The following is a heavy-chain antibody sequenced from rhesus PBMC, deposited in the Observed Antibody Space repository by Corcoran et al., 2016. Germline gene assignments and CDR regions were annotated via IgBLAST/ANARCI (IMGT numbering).Heavy chain of an antibody. D-gene: IGHD3-16*01. CDR2: IYGSGGRN. Sequence: QVQLQESGPGLVKPSATLSLTCAVSGGSISGSYYWSWIRRPPGTGLGWIGSIYGSGGRNDLIPSLKSRGTRSVDASKNQFSLKLSSVTAAETAVYYCASDSYSGSYYHFDYWGQGVRVTVSS. CDR3: ASDSYSGSYYHFDY. J-gene: IGHJ4*01. V-gene: IGHV4S14*01. CDR1: GGSISGSYY.